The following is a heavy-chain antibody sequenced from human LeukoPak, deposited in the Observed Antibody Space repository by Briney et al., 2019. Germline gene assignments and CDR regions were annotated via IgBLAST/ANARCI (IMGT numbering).Heavy chain of an antibody. V-gene: IGHV3-9*01. D-gene: IGHD6-19*01. CDR1: GFTFDDYA. J-gene: IGHJ4*02. Sequence: GGSLRLSCAASGFTFDDYAMHWVRQAPGKGLEWVSGISWNSGSIGYADSVKGRFTISRDNAKNSLYLQMNSLRAEDTALYYCAKDMRSRVAVAGTPLDYWGQGTLVTVSS. CDR2: ISWNSGSI. CDR3: AKDMRSRVAVAGTPLDY.